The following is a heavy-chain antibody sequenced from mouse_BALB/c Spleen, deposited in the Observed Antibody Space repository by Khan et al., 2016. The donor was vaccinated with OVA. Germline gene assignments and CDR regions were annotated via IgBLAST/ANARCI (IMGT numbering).Heavy chain of an antibody. CDR2: ISYSGST. V-gene: IGHV3-2*02. Sequence: EVKLEESGPGLVKPSQSLSLTCTVTGYSITSDYAWNWIRQFPGNKLEWMGYISYSGSTSYSPSLKSRISITRDTSKNQFFLQLNSVTTEDTATYYCARWFTYWGQGTLVTVSA. CDR3: ARWFTY. J-gene: IGHJ3*01. CDR1: GYSITSDYA.